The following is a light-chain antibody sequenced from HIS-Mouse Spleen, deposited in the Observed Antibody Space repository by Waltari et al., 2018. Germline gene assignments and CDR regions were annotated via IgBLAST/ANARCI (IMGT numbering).Light chain of an antibody. CDR1: SGSIASND. CDR3: QSYDSSNQV. Sequence: NFMLTQPHSVSESPGKTVTISCPGSSGSIASNDVQMYQQSPGSAPTTVIYEDNQRPSGVPDRFSGSIDSSSNSASLTISGLKTEDEADYYCQSYDSSNQVFGGGTKLTVL. V-gene: IGLV6-57*02. CDR2: EDN. J-gene: IGLJ3*02.